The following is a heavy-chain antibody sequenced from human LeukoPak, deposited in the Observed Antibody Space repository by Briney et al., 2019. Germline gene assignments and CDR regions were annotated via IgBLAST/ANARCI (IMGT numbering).Heavy chain of an antibody. D-gene: IGHD2-15*01. Sequence: GGSLRLSCSASGFTFSSYAMTWVRQAPGKGLEWVSTVSSSDSSSYYADSVKGRFTTSRDNSKNTLYLQMNSLRAEDTAVYYCAKGRGYCSGGSCYSDYWGQGTLVTVSS. CDR1: GFTFSSYA. V-gene: IGHV3-23*01. CDR2: VSSSDSSS. J-gene: IGHJ4*02. CDR3: AKGRGYCSGGSCYSDY.